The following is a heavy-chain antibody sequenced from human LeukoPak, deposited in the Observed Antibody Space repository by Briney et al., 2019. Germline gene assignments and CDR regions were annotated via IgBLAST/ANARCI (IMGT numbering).Heavy chain of an antibody. CDR2: IGGSGGST. J-gene: IGHJ4*02. CDR3: AKDRFSYVSGTNYPLPFAS. D-gene: IGHD3-10*01. Sequence: GGSLRLSCAASGFTFTSYAMSWVRQAPGKGLEWVSSIGGSGGSTYYSDSVRGRFTISRDNSKNTLYLQMNSLRAEDPAVHYCAKDRFSYVSGTNYPLPFASWGRGPLAPSPQ. CDR1: GFTFTSYA. V-gene: IGHV3-23*01.